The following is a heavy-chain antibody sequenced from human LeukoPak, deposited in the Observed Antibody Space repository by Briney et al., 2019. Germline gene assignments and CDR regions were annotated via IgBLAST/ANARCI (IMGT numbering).Heavy chain of an antibody. Sequence: GGPLRLSCAVSGFTFSSYSMNWVRQAPGKGLEWVSSISSGSTYMHYADSLKGRFTISRDNAKNSLFLQMNSLRAEDTAVYYCARDPGYTSSPYYFDYWGQGTLVTVSS. CDR1: GFTFSSYS. CDR2: ISSGSTYM. J-gene: IGHJ4*02. CDR3: ARDPGYTSSPYYFDY. D-gene: IGHD6-13*01. V-gene: IGHV3-21*01.